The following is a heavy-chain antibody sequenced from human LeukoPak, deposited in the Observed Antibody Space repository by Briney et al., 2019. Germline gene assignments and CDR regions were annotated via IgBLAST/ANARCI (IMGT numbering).Heavy chain of an antibody. CDR3: LYGGNSGDWLY. CDR2: INHSGST. V-gene: IGHV4-34*03. J-gene: IGHJ4*02. Sequence: SETLSLTCAVYGGSFSGYYWSWIRQPPGKGLEWIGEINHSGSTNYNPSLKSRVTISVDKSKNQFSLNLISVTAADTAVYYCLYGGNSGDWLYWGQGTLVTVSS. CDR1: GGSFSGYY. D-gene: IGHD4-23*01.